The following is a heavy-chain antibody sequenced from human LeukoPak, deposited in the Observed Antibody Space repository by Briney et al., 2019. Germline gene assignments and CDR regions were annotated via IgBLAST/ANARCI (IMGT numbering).Heavy chain of an antibody. CDR2: IYHSGST. Sequence: SQTLSLTCTVSGGSISSGGYYWSWIRQPPGKGLEWIVYIYHSGSTYYNPSLKSRVTISVDRSKNQFSLKLSSVTAADTAVYYCARGEEYSSSSGYYYYYMDVWGKGTTVTVSS. CDR3: ARGEEYSSSSGYYYYYMDV. CDR1: GGSISSGGYY. D-gene: IGHD6-6*01. J-gene: IGHJ6*03. V-gene: IGHV4-30-2*01.